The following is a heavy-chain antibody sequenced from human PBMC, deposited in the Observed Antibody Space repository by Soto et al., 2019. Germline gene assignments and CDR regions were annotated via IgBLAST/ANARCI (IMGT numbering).Heavy chain of an antibody. D-gene: IGHD3-16*01. CDR1: GGSVTRTSFY. CDR3: VRDRASSYAYDL. J-gene: IGHJ5*02. V-gene: IGHV4-61*01. Sequence: SETLSLTCTVSGGSVTRTSFYWSWIRQTPGKGLGWIGYFHYGGRTNYNPSLKSRVNISVDTSKNQFSLQLSSVTAADTALYFCVRDRASSYAYDLWGQGPLVTVSS. CDR2: FHYGGRT.